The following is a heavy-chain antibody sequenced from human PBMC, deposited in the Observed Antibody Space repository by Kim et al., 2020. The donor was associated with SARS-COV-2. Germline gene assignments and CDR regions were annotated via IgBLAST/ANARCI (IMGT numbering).Heavy chain of an antibody. Sequence: SETLSLTCTVSGGSISSSSYYWGWIRQPPGKGLEWIGSIYYSGSTYYNPSLKSRVTISVDTSKNQFSLKLSSVTAADTAVYYCASHRGPITIFGVVIYYYYYGMDVCGQGTTVTVS. J-gene: IGHJ6*02. CDR2: IYYSGST. CDR3: ASHRGPITIFGVVIYYYYYGMDV. CDR1: GGSISSSSYY. D-gene: IGHD3-3*01. V-gene: IGHV4-39*01.